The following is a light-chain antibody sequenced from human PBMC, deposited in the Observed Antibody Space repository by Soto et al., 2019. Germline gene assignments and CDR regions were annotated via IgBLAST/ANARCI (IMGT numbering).Light chain of an antibody. Sequence: QSVLTQPPSVSGAPGQRVTISCTGSSSNIGAGYDVHWYQQLPGTAPKLLIYGNSNRPSGVPDRFSGSKSGTSASLAITALQAQDEADYYCQSYDSSLSVVFGTGTKLTVL. CDR2: GNS. CDR1: SSNIGAGYD. J-gene: IGLJ1*01. CDR3: QSYDSSLSVV. V-gene: IGLV1-40*01.